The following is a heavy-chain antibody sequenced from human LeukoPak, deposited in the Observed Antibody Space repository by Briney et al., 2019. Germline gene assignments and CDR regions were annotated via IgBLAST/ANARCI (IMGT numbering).Heavy chain of an antibody. D-gene: IGHD6-13*01. Sequence: ASVKVSCKASGYTFTSYDINWVRQAPGQGLEWMGWINPNSGGTNYAQKFQGRVTMTRDTSISTAYMELSRLRSDDTAVYYCATLSEYSSSWGFDYWGQGTLVTVSS. J-gene: IGHJ4*02. CDR3: ATLSEYSSSWGFDY. V-gene: IGHV1-2*02. CDR2: INPNSGGT. CDR1: GYTFTSYD.